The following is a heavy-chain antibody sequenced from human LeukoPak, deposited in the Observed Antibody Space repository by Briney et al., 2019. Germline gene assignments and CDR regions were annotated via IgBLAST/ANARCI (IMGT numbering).Heavy chain of an antibody. V-gene: IGHV4-34*01. CDR3: ARDRRSSGYYYYFDY. CDR2: IDHDGDA. D-gene: IGHD3-22*01. Sequence: RPSETLSLTCAIHGVPFSNYCWSWIRQSPGRELEWIVDIDHDGDATHNPSLRSRIGTAIDTSKNQFSLRLNSVTAADTAVYYCARDRRSSGYYYYFDYWGQGTLVTVSS. J-gene: IGHJ4*02. CDR1: GVPFSNYC.